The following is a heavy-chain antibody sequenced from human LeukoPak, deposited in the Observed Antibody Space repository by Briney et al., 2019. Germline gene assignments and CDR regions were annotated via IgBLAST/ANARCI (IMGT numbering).Heavy chain of an antibody. CDR2: INPNSGGT. CDR1: GYTFTGYY. J-gene: IGHJ4*02. V-gene: IGHV1-2*02. D-gene: IGHD2-2*01. Sequence: ASVKVSCKASGYTFTGYYMHWVRQAPGQGLEWMGWINPNSGGTNYAQKFQGRVTMTRDTSISTAYMELSRLRSDDTAVYYWAREGNIVVVPAAKRNMNLNYWGQGTLVTVSS. CDR3: AREGNIVVVPAAKRNMNLNY.